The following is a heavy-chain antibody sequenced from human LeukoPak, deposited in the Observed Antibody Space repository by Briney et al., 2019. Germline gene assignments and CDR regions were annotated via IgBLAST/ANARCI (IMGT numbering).Heavy chain of an antibody. D-gene: IGHD6-19*01. CDR2: MSGSGGST. J-gene: IGHJ4*02. Sequence: GGSLRLSCAASGFSFSSYAMSWVRQALGKGLEWVSAMSGSGGSTYYADSVKGRFTISRDNSKNTLYLQMNSLRAEDTAVYYCAKEDYIAVAGTIDYWGQGTLVTVSS. V-gene: IGHV3-23*01. CDR3: AKEDYIAVAGTIDY. CDR1: GFSFSSYA.